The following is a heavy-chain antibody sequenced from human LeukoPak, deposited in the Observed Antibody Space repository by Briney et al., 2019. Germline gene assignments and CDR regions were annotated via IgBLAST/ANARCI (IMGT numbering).Heavy chain of an antibody. V-gene: IGHV3-30*18. CDR3: AKVRSMDLDY. J-gene: IGHJ4*02. CDR2: ISYDGSNK. Sequence: HPGGSLRLSCAASGFTFSSHGMHWVRQAPGKGLEWVAVISYDGSNKYYADSVKGRFTISRDNSKNTLYLQMNSLRAEDTAVYYCAKVRSMDLDYWGQGTLVTVSS. CDR1: GFTFSSHG. D-gene: IGHD2-8*01.